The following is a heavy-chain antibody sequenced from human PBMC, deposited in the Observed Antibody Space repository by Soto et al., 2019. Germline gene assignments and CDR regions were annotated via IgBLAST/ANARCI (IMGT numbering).Heavy chain of an antibody. Sequence: QLQLQESGPRLVKLSETLSLTCAVSGASILSNNYYWAWIRQPPGQGLEWIGRFYYRGGTFYNPSLKSRVTISADTSKNQFSLALYSVTAEDTAMYYCARTEVGVAFDYWGQGTLVTVSS. D-gene: IGHD6-19*01. CDR3: ARTEVGVAFDY. CDR2: FYYRGGT. J-gene: IGHJ4*02. CDR1: GASILSNNYY. V-gene: IGHV4-39*01.